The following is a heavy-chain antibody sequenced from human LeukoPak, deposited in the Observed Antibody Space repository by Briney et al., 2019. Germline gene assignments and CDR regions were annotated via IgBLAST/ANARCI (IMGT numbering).Heavy chain of an antibody. CDR3: AKTPTYWGCYFDY. CDR2: ISGSGERT. Sequence: PGGSLRLSCAASGFTFSSYAMSWVRQAPGKGLEWVSAISGSGERTSHADSVKGRFTISRDNSKNTLYLQMNSLRAEDTAVYYCAKTPTYWGCYFDYWGQGTLVTVSS. CDR1: GFTFSSYA. D-gene: IGHD2-8*02. V-gene: IGHV3-23*01. J-gene: IGHJ4*02.